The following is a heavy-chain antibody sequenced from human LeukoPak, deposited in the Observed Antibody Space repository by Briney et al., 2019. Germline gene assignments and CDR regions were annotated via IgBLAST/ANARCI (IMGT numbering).Heavy chain of an antibody. CDR2: IYTSGST. CDR3: ARESADFWSGYFPGYYYYMDV. CDR1: GGSISSGSYY. J-gene: IGHJ6*03. V-gene: IGHV4-61*02. D-gene: IGHD3-3*01. Sequence: PSQTLSLTCTVSGGSISSGSYYWSWIRQPAGKGLEWIGRIYTSGSTNYNPSLKSRVTISVDTSKNQFSLKLSSVTAADTAVYYCARESADFWSGYFPGYYYYMDVWGKGTTVTVSS.